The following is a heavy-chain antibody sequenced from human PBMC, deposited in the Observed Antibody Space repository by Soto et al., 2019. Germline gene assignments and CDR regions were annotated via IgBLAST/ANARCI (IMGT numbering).Heavy chain of an antibody. J-gene: IGHJ4*02. Sequence: SETLSLTCAVSGYSISSCCFWGWIRQPPGKGLEWIANMYHDGNTHYNPSLKSRVTMSVDTSKNQFSLKLNSVTAADTAVYYCARESYRGYHSYDYWGQGILVTVSS. D-gene: IGHD5-12*01. V-gene: IGHV4-38-2*02. CDR2: MYHDGNT. CDR1: GYSISSCCF. CDR3: ARESYRGYHSYDY.